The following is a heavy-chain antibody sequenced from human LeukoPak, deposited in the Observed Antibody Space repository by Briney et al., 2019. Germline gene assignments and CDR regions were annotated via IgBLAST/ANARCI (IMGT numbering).Heavy chain of an antibody. CDR3: ARDGRDGYNFNY. J-gene: IGHJ4*02. CDR1: GGTFSSYA. CDR2: IIPIFGTA. D-gene: IGHD5-24*01. Sequence: ASVKVSCKSSGGTFSSYAISWVRQAPGQGLEWMGGIIPIFGTANYAQKFQGRVTITADESTSTAYMELSSLRSEDTAVYYCARDGRDGYNFNYWGQGTLVTVSS. V-gene: IGHV1-69*13.